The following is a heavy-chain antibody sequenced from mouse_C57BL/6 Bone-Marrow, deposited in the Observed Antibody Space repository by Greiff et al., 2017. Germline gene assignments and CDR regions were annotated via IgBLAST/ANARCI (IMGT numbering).Heavy chain of an antibody. CDR3: AREEGYFDY. J-gene: IGHJ2*01. Sequence: EVKLVESEGGLVQPGSSMKLSCTASGFTFSDSYMAWVRQVPEKGLEWVANINYDGSSTYYLDSLKSRFIISRDNAKNILYLQMSSLKSEDTATYYCAREEGYFDYWGQGTTLTVAS. V-gene: IGHV5-16*01. CDR2: INYDGSST. CDR1: GFTFSDSY.